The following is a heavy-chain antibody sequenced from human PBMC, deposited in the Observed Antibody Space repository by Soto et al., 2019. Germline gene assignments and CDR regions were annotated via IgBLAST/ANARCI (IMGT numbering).Heavy chain of an antibody. CDR2: IIPIFGTA. V-gene: IGHV1-69*06. CDR3: GRAGSYYDSSVFYWDY. J-gene: IGHJ4*02. D-gene: IGHD3-22*01. CDR1: GGTFSSYA. Sequence: QVQLVQSGAEVKKPGSSVKVSCKASGGTFSSYAISWVRQAPGQGLEWMGGIIPIFGTANYAQKFQGRVTSPGDKPRTHAHRGLSSWRSEDTAVYYCGRAGSYYDSSVFYWDYGGQGPLVPVSS.